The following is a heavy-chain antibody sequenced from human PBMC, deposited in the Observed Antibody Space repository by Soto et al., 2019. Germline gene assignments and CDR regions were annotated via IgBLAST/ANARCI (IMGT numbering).Heavy chain of an antibody. J-gene: IGHJ6*02. Sequence: LAPTWSVYGCSFGGSAWRCISQTPGKGLKWIGEINLSESTNYNPSLKSRVTISVDTSKNQFSLNLSSVTAADTAVYYCARGNGDTATYGLDVWGQGTTVTVSS. D-gene: IGHD5-18*01. CDR3: ARGNGDTATYGLDV. CDR1: GCSFGGSA. CDR2: INLSEST. V-gene: IGHV4-34*01.